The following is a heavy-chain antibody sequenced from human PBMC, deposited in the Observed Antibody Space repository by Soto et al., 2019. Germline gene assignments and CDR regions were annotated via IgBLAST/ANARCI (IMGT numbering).Heavy chain of an antibody. J-gene: IGHJ6*02. CDR1: GGSISSGGYY. CDR2: IYYSGST. V-gene: IGHV4-31*03. D-gene: IGHD6-19*01. Sequence: SETLSLTCTVSGGSISSGGYYWSWIRQHPGKGLEWIGYIYYSGSTYYNPSLKSRVTISVDTSKNQFSLKLSSVTAADTAVYYCAREARGAVADTTYYYYGMDVWGQGTTVT. CDR3: AREARGAVADTTYYYYGMDV.